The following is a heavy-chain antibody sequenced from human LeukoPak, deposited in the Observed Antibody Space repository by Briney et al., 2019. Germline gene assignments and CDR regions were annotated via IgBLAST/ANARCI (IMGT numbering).Heavy chain of an antibody. J-gene: IGHJ6*03. CDR3: ASMVRGRYYYYYMDV. D-gene: IGHD3-10*01. CDR1: GGSISSSSYY. Sequence: SETLSLTCTVSGGSISSSSYYWGWIRQPPGKGLEWIGSIYYSGSTYYNPSLKSRVTISVDTSKNQFSLKLSSVTAADTAVYYCASMVRGRYYYYYMDVWGKGTTVTVSS. V-gene: IGHV4-39*07. CDR2: IYYSGST.